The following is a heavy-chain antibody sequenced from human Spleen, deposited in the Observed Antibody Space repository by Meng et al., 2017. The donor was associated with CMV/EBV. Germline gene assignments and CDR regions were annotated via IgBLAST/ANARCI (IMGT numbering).Heavy chain of an antibody. CDR1: GFTFSSYA. D-gene: IGHD1-26*01. V-gene: IGHV3-23*01. Sequence: GGSLRLSCAVSGFTFSSYAMSWVRQAPGKGLEWVSGISGSGGSTYYADSVKGRFTISRDNSKNTLYLQMNSLRAEDTAAYYCAKMGSGVGDYYYYYYGMDVWGQGTTVTVSS. J-gene: IGHJ6*02. CDR2: ISGSGGST. CDR3: AKMGSGVGDYYYYYYGMDV.